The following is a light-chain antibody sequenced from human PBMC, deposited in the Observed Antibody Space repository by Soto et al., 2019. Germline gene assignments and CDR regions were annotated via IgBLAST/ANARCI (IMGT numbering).Light chain of an antibody. CDR1: QTVNNNY. V-gene: IGKV3-20*01. J-gene: IGKJ4*01. CDR3: QQYGSSPLT. Sequence: EIVLTQSPGTLSLSPGERATLSFRASQTVNNNYLAWYQQIPGQAPRLLISGASGRATGTPDRFSGSASGTDFTLTISRLEPEDFAVYYCQQYGSSPLTFGGGTKVDIK. CDR2: GAS.